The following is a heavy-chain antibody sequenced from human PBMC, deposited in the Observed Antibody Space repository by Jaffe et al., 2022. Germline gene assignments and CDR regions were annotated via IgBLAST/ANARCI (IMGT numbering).Heavy chain of an antibody. CDR2: IIPILGIA. CDR3: ARDSTQDGIGNESPYYYYYMDV. V-gene: IGHV1-69*08. CDR1: GGTFSSYT. D-gene: IGHD2-15*01. Sequence: QVQLVQSGAEVKKPGSSVKVSCKASGGTFSSYTISWVRQAPGQGLEWMGRIIPILGIANYAQKFQGRVTITADKSTSTAYMELSSLRSEDTAVYYCARDSTQDGIGNESPYYYYYMDVWGKGTTVTVSS. J-gene: IGHJ6*03.